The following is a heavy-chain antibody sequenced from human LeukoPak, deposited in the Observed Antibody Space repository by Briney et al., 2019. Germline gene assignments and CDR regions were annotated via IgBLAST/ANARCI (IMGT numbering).Heavy chain of an antibody. V-gene: IGHV4-4*07. CDR2: IYTSGSS. CDR1: GASISSYF. J-gene: IGHJ4*02. Sequence: SETLSLTCTVSGASISSYFWSWIRQPAGKGLEWIGRIYTSGSSNYNPSLKSRVTISLDKSKNQFSLELSSVTAADTAVYYCARDLRHAEFDYWGQGTLVPVSS. CDR3: ARDLRHAEFDY.